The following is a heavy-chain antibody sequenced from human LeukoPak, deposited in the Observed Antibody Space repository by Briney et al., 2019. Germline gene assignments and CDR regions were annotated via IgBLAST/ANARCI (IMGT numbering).Heavy chain of an antibody. D-gene: IGHD3-3*01. J-gene: IGHJ6*02. CDR1: GGSISSYY. CDR2: IYYSGST. V-gene: IGHV4-59*01. Sequence: SETLSLTCTVSGGSISSYYWSWIRQPPGKGLEWIGYIYYSGSTNYNPSLKSRVTISVDTSKNQFSLKLSSVTAADTAVYYCARGVTIFGVLYYYGMDVWGQGTTVTVSS. CDR3: ARGVTIFGVLYYYGMDV.